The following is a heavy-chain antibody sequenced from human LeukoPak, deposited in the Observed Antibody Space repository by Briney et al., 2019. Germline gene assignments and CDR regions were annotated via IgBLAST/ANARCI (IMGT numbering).Heavy chain of an antibody. Sequence: GGSLRLSCSASGFTLSNYWIHWVRHAPGKGLVWVSRINTDGSSTNYADSVRGRFTVSRDNAKNTLYLQMNSLRVEDTAVYYCARVIGWDEPFDLWGHGTLVTVSS. D-gene: IGHD1-26*01. J-gene: IGHJ3*01. CDR3: ARVIGWDEPFDL. CDR1: GFTLSNYW. CDR2: INTDGSST. V-gene: IGHV3-74*01.